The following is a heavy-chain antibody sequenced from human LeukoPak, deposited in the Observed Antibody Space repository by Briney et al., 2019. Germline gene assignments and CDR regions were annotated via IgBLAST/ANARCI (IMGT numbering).Heavy chain of an antibody. J-gene: IGHJ6*02. CDR2: ISYDGSNK. CDR1: GFTFSSYG. Sequence: GRSLRLSCAASGFTFSSYGMHWARQAPGKGLEWVAVISYDGSNKYYADSVKGRFTISRDNSKNTLYLQMNSLRAEDTAVYYCAKEMGTTYYYYGMDVWGQGTTVTVSS. V-gene: IGHV3-30*18. CDR3: AKEMGTTYYYYGMDV. D-gene: IGHD7-27*01.